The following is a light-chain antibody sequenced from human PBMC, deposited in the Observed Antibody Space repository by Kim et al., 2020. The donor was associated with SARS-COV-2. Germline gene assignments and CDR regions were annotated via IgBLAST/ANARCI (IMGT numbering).Light chain of an antibody. J-gene: IGKJ1*01. CDR3: LQHNSYPWT. V-gene: IGKV1-17*03. CDR2: AAA. Sequence: ASVGDRVIITCRASQDISNYVVWFQQKPGKVPQRLIYAAASLQGGVPSRFSGSGSGTDFTLTISSLQPEDFATYFCLQHNSYPWTFGQGTKVDIK. CDR1: QDISNY.